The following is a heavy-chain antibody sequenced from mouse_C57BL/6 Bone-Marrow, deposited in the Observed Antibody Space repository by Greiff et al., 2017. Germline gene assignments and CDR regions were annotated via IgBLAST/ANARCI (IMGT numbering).Heavy chain of an antibody. Sequence: EVMLVESGEGLVKPGGSLKLSCAASGFTFCSYAMSWVRQTPEKRLECVAYISSGGDSIYSADPVKGRFTISRDNARNTLYLQMSSLKSEDTAMYYCTRIHYDSDWYFDVWGTGTTVTVAS. CDR3: TRIHYDSDWYFDV. CDR2: ISSGGDSI. D-gene: IGHD2-4*01. CDR1: GFTFCSYA. J-gene: IGHJ1*03. V-gene: IGHV5-9-1*02.